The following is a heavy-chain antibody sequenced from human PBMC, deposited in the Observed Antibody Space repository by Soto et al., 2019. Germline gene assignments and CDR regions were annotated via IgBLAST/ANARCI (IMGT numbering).Heavy chain of an antibody. Sequence: QIQLVQSGAEVKKPGASVKVSCKASGYIFTSYGITWVRQAPGQGLEWMGWISGYNGDTNYAQKFQGRVTMTTDTSTSTAYVELMTLRSDDTAVYYCAREGSYHDFDYWGQGTLVTVSS. CDR3: AREGSYHDFDY. CDR1: GYIFTSYG. D-gene: IGHD3-22*01. J-gene: IGHJ4*02. CDR2: ISGYNGDT. V-gene: IGHV1-18*01.